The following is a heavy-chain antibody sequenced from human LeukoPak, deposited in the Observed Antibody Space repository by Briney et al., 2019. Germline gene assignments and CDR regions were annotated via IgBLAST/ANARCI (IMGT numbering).Heavy chain of an antibody. V-gene: IGHV3-21*01. CDR3: ARESPNGGKGSFDY. D-gene: IGHD4-23*01. Sequence: SGGSLRLSCVASGFSFSSYTLNWVRQAPGRGLEWVSSITSTSSHIYYTNSVKGRFTIARDNAKNSLYLQMNYLRAEDTAVYYCARESPNGGKGSFDYWGQGTLVTVSS. CDR1: GFSFSSYT. CDR2: ITSTSSHI. J-gene: IGHJ4*02.